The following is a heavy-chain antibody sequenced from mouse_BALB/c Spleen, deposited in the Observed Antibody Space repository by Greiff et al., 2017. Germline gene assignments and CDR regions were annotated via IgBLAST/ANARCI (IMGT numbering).Heavy chain of an antibody. CDR2: IDPETGGT. CDR3: TRRGSTMITQDAMDD. CDR1: GYTFTDYE. Sequence: QVQLKQSGAELVRPGASVTLSCKASGYTFTDYEMHWVKQTPVHGLEWIGAIDPETGGTAYNQKFKGKATLTADKSSSTAYMELRSLTSEDSAVYYCTRRGSTMITQDAMDDWGKGASVTVSA. V-gene: IGHV1-15*01. J-gene: IGHJ4*01. D-gene: IGHD2-4*01.